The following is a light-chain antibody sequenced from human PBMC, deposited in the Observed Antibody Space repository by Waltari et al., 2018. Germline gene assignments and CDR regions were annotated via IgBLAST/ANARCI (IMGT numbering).Light chain of an antibody. J-gene: IGLJ2*01. Sequence: SFELTQPPSLSMSPGQTARITCSGDALSKQYAHWHQQRPGLAPVLGIYKDRERPSGIPERFSGSSSGTTVTLTISGVQAEDEADYYCQSADSSGSVVFGGGTKLTVL. CDR1: ALSKQY. V-gene: IGLV3-25*03. CDR2: KDR. CDR3: QSADSSGSVV.